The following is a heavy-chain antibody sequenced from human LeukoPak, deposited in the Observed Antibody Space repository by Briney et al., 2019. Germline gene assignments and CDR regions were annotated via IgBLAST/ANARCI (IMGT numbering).Heavy chain of an antibody. Sequence: GESLKISCKDSGYSFTSYWIGWVRQMPGKGLEWMGIIYPGDSDTRYSPSFQGQVTISTDKSISTAYLQWSSLKASDTAMYYCARIRSSSWSFSFDFWGQGTLVTVSS. CDR3: ARIRSSSWSFSFDF. J-gene: IGHJ4*02. CDR2: IYPGDSDT. CDR1: GYSFTSYW. D-gene: IGHD6-13*01. V-gene: IGHV5-51*01.